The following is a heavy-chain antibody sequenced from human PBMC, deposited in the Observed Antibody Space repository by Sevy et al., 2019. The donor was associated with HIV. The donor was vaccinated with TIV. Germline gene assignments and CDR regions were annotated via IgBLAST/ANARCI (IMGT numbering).Heavy chain of an antibody. CDR3: ARGGPLVDGTLIPWGMDV. CDR2: IKQDGSVT. CDR1: GFTFSNYW. J-gene: IGHJ6*02. Sequence: GGSLRLSCAASGFTFSNYWMNWVRHAPGKGLEWVANIKQDGSVTYYADSVKGRFTLSRDDIKNSLSLQMNSLRAEDTAVYYCARGGPLVDGTLIPWGMDVWGQGTTVTVSS. D-gene: IGHD1-7*01. V-gene: IGHV3-7*01.